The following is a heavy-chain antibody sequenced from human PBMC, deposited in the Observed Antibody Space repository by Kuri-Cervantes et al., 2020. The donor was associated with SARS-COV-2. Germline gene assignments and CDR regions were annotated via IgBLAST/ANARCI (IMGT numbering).Heavy chain of an antibody. CDR2: ISGSGGST. Sequence: GESLKISCAASGFTFSSYAMSWVRQAPGKGLEWVSAISGSGGSTYYADSVKGRFTISRDNSKNTLYLQMNSLRAEDTAVYYCAKPEAAGPFYYGVDVWGQGTTVTVSS. CDR1: GFTFSSYA. J-gene: IGHJ6*02. D-gene: IGHD6-13*01. V-gene: IGHV3-23*01. CDR3: AKPEAAGPFYYGVDV.